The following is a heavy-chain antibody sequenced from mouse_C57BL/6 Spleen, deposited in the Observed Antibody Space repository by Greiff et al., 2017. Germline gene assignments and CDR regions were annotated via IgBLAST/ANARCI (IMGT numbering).Heavy chain of an antibody. CDR3: AREGDGYLLDY. CDR1: GYTFTSYW. V-gene: IGHV1-52*01. D-gene: IGHD2-3*01. Sequence: QVQLQQPGAELVRPGSSVKLSFKASGYTFTSYWMHWVKQRPIQGLEWIGNIDPSDSETHYNQKFKDKATLTVDKSSSTAYMQLSSLTSEDSAVYYCAREGDGYLLDYWGQGTTLTVSS. J-gene: IGHJ2*01. CDR2: IDPSDSET.